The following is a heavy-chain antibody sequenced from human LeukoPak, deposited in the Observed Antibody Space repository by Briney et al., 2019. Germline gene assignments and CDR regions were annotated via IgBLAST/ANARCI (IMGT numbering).Heavy chain of an antibody. D-gene: IGHD2-15*01. V-gene: IGHV3-30*18. CDR3: AKDGECTDGSCYPNFFDS. CDR2: ISYDGSNK. Sequence: GGSLRLSCAASGFAFNRYGMHWVRQAPGKGLEWVALISYDGSNKYSAHSVKDQFTISRANSTNTLSLQMNSLRAEDTAVYYFAKDGECTDGSCYPNFFDSGGQGTLVTVSS. J-gene: IGHJ4*02. CDR1: GFAFNRYG.